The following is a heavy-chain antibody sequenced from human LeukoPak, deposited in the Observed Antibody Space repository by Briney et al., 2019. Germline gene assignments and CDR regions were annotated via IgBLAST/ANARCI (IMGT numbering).Heavy chain of an antibody. J-gene: IGHJ4*02. D-gene: IGHD3-22*01. V-gene: IGHV4-34*09. CDR2: INHSGST. Sequence: SETLSLTCAVYGGSFSGYYWSWIRQPPGKGLEWIGEINHSGSTNYNPSLKSRVTISVDTSKNQFSLKLSSVTAADTAVYYCARVVRRYYDSSGYYFDYWGQGTLVTVSS. CDR3: ARVVRRYYDSSGYYFDY. CDR1: GGSFSGYY.